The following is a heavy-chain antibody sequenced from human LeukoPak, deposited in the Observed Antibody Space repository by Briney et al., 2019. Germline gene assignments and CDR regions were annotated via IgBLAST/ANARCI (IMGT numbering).Heavy chain of an antibody. J-gene: IGHJ3*02. V-gene: IGHV3-30*02. CDR2: IRYDGSIK. D-gene: IGHD5-24*01. Sequence: GGSLRLTCAASGITFSRYGMHWVRQAPGKGLEWVTFIRYDGSIKYYADSVKGRFTMSRGNSKNTLFLQMNSLRAEDTAVYYGAKDIREMGDAFDIWGQGTMVTVSS. CDR1: GITFSRYG. CDR3: AKDIREMGDAFDI.